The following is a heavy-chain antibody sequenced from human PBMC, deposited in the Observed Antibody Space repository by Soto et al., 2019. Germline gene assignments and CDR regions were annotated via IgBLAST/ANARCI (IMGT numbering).Heavy chain of an antibody. CDR3: ARDQGYYASGRNAYYYGMDV. CDR1: GFTFSSYG. D-gene: IGHD3-10*01. Sequence: GGSLRLSCAASGFTFSSYGMHWVRQAPGKGLEWVAVTWYDGSNKYYADSVKGRFTISRDNSKNTLYLQMNSLRAEETSVYYCARDQGYYASGRNAYYYGMDVWGQGTTVTVSS. CDR2: TWYDGSNK. V-gene: IGHV3-33*01. J-gene: IGHJ6*02.